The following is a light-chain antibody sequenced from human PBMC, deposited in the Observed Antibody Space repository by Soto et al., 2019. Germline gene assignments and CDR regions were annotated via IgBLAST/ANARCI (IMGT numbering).Light chain of an antibody. J-gene: IGLJ3*02. CDR2: EGS. V-gene: IGLV2-23*01. Sequence: QSALTQPASVSGSPGQSITISCTGSSSDVGSYNFVSWHQQHPGKAPKLMIYEGSKRPSGVSNRFSGSKSGNTASLTISGLQAEDEADYYCCSYAGSSTWLFGGGTQLTVL. CDR1: SSDVGSYNF. CDR3: CSYAGSSTWL.